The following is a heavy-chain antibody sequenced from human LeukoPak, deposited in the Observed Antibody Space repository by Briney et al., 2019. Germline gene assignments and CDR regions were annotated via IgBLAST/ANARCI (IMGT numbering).Heavy chain of an antibody. D-gene: IGHD3-10*01. J-gene: IGHJ4*02. CDR1: GYTLTELS. CDR2: FDPEDGET. Sequence: AASVKVSCKASGYTLTELSMHWVRQAPGKGLEWMGGFDPEDGETIYAQKFQGRVTMTEDTSTDTAYMELSSLRSEDTAVYYCATALYGSGSYDYWGQGTLVTVSS. CDR3: ATALYGSGSYDY. V-gene: IGHV1-24*01.